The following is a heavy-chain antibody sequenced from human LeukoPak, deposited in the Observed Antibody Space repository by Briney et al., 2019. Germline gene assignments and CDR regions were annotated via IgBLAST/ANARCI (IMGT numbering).Heavy chain of an antibody. J-gene: IGHJ4*02. CDR2: ISSSSSTI. CDR1: GFTFSSYS. Sequence: PGGSLRLSCAASGFTFSSYSMNWVRQAPGKGLEWVSYISSSSSTIYYADSVKGRFTISRDNAKHSLYLHVNRVRAEDSCVYYCAREQERYFDWLEQQVFDYWGQGTLVTVPS. CDR3: AREQERYFDWLEQQVFDY. V-gene: IGHV3-48*01. D-gene: IGHD3-9*01.